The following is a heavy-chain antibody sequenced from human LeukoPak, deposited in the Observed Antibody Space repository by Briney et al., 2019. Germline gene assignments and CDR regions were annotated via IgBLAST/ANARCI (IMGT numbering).Heavy chain of an antibody. J-gene: IGHJ3*02. CDR2: IYPGDSDT. CDR3: ARSTEQFASEDAFDI. CDR1: GYSFTSYW. Sequence: GESLKISCKGSGYSFTSYWIGWVRQMPGKGLEWMGIIYPGDSDTRYSPSFQGQVTISADKSISTAYLQWSSLKASDTAMYYCARSTEQFASEDAFDIWAQGPMVPVSS. D-gene: IGHD1/OR15-1a*01. V-gene: IGHV5-51*01.